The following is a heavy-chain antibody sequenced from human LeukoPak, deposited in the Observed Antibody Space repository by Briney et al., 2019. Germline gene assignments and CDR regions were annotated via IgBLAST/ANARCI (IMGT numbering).Heavy chain of an antibody. V-gene: IGHV3-30*02. CDR2: IRYDGSNK. Sequence: GGSLRLSCAASGFTFSSYGMHWVRQAPGKGLEWVAFIRYDGSNKYYADSVKGRFTISRDNSKNTLYLQMNSLRAEDTAVYYCARDAVTGYSSGWYKPFPFDSWGQGTLVTVSS. CDR3: ARDAVTGYSSGWYKPFPFDS. J-gene: IGHJ4*02. CDR1: GFTFSSYG. D-gene: IGHD6-19*01.